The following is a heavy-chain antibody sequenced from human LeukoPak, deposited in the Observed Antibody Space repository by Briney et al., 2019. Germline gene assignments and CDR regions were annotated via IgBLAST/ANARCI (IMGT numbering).Heavy chain of an antibody. V-gene: IGHV4-34*01. CDR2: INHSGST. D-gene: IGHD4-17*01. CDR3: ARGHSPVTTKVSYFQH. CDR1: GGSFSGYY. J-gene: IGHJ1*01. Sequence: PSETLSLTCAVYGGSFSGYYWSWIRQPPGKGLEWIGEINHSGSTNYNPSLKSRVTILIDTSKNQFSLKLSSVTAADTAVYYCARGHSPVTTKVSYFQHWGQGTLVTVSS.